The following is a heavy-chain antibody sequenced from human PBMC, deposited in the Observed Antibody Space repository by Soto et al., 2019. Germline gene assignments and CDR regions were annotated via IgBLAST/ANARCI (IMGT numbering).Heavy chain of an antibody. V-gene: IGHV4-31*03. CDR3: ARARRPPGSHRPSQKFDY. CDR2: IYYSGST. D-gene: IGHD6-6*01. Sequence: QVQLQESGPGLVKPSQTLSLTCTVSGGSISRCGYYWSWIRHHPGQGLELIVYIYYSGSTYYNPALKSGFTISVDTSKNQFSLKLSSVTAADTAVYYCARARRPPGSHRPSQKFDYWGQGTLVTVSS. CDR1: GGSISRCGYY. J-gene: IGHJ4*02.